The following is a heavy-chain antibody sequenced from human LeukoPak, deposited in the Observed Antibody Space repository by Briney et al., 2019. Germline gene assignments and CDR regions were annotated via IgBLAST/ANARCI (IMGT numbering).Heavy chain of an antibody. D-gene: IGHD3-22*01. CDR1: GFTFSSYG. Sequence: GGSLRLSCAASGFTFSSYGMHWVRLAPGKGLEWVAVIWYDGSNKYYADSVKGRFTISRDNSKNTLYLQMNSLRAEDTAVYYCARDSYDSSGYYLIYYYYGMDVWGQGTTVTVSS. J-gene: IGHJ6*02. V-gene: IGHV3-33*01. CDR2: IWYDGSNK. CDR3: ARDSYDSSGYYLIYYYYGMDV.